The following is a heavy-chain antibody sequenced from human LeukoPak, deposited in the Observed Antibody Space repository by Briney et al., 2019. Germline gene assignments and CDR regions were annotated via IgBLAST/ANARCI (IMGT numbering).Heavy chain of an antibody. V-gene: IGHV6-1*01. CDR3: ARGRDTALGT. J-gene: IGHJ4*02. D-gene: IGHD5-18*01. CDR2: TYYRSKWVN. Sequence: WLGRTYYRSKWVNDYAVSVKSRLTINTDTSKNQVSLQLNSVTPEDTAVYYCARGRDTALGTWGQGTLVTVSS.